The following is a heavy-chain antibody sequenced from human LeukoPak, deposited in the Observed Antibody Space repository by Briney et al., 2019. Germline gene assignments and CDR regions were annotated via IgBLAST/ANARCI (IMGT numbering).Heavy chain of an antibody. CDR3: IVFGDSNH. CDR1: GFTFSSYA. CDR2: THSSGGT. V-gene: IGHV3-23*01. Sequence: GGSLRLSCAASGFTFSSYAMSWVRQAPGKGLEWVSATHSSGGTYYADSVKGRFTISRDTSKNTLYLQINSLSVEDTAVYYCIVFGDSNHWGQGTLVTVSS. J-gene: IGHJ5*02. D-gene: IGHD4-17*01.